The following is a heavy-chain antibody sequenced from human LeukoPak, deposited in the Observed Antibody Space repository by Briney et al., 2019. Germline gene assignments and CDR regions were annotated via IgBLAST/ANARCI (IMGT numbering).Heavy chain of an antibody. CDR3: AKFNTNPGHALDI. J-gene: IGHJ3*02. D-gene: IGHD2-2*01. CDR2: IKQDGSEI. V-gene: IGHV3-7*01. Sequence: GGSLRLSCAASGFTISRFWMTWVRQAPGKGLEWLANIKQDGSEIYYADSVKGRFAISRDNAENSLYLQMNSLRAEDTAIYYCAKFNTNPGHALDIWGQGTMVTVSS. CDR1: GFTISRFW.